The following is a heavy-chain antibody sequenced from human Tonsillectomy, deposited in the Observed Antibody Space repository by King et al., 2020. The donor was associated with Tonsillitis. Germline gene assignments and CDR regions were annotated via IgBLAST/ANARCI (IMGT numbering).Heavy chain of an antibody. D-gene: IGHD3-3*01. V-gene: IGHV4-59*01. CDR1: GGSISSYY. CDR2: IYYSGST. Sequence: QLQESGPGLVKPSETLSLTCTVSGGSISSYYWSWIRQPPGKGLEWIGYIYYSGSTNYNPSLKSRVTISVDTYKNQISLKLSSVTAADTAVYYCARGEITIFGANPTYFDYWGQGTLVTVSS. J-gene: IGHJ4*02. CDR3: ARGEITIFGANPTYFDY.